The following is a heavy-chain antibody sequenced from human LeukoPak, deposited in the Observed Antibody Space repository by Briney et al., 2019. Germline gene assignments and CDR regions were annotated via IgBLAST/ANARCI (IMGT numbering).Heavy chain of an antibody. V-gene: IGHV3-23*01. D-gene: IGHD4/OR15-4a*01. CDR1: GFTFSSYS. J-gene: IGHJ4*02. Sequence: GGSLRLSCAASGFTFSSYSMNWVRQAPGKGLEWVSHITASGTAMFYADSVKGRFTISRDNSKNTLYLQMNSLRAEDTAVYYCARYDASRRMNDYWGQGTLVTVSS. CDR3: ARYDASRRMNDY. CDR2: ITASGTAM.